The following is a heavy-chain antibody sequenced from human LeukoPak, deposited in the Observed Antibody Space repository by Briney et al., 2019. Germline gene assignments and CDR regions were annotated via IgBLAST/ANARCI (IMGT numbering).Heavy chain of an antibody. CDR3: ASPRFEGSFDY. Sequence: SGTLSLTCAVSGGSISSSNWWSWVRQPPGKGLEWIGEIYHSGSTNYNPSLKSRVTISVDKSKSQLSLKLSSVTAADTAVYYCASPRFEGSFDYWGQGTLVTVSS. J-gene: IGHJ4*02. V-gene: IGHV4-4*02. CDR2: IYHSGST. CDR1: GGSISSSNW. D-gene: IGHD3-16*01.